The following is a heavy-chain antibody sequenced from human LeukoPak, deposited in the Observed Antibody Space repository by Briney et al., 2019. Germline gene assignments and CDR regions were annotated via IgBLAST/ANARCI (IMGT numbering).Heavy chain of an antibody. V-gene: IGHV1-18*01. CDR2: TNAYNGNT. Sequence: ASVKVSCKASGYTFTSYGISWVRQAPGQGVEWMGRTNAYNGNTNSTQNLQGNVTMTTDTSTSTAYMELRSLRSDDTAVYYYSRDDGSSSSVLFDFWDQGTLVTVSS. D-gene: IGHD6-6*01. CDR1: GYTFTSYG. CDR3: SRDDGSSSSVLFDF. J-gene: IGHJ4*02.